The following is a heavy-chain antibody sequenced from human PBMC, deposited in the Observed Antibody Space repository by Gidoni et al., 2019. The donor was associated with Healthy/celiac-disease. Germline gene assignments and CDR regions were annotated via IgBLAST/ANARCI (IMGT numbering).Heavy chain of an antibody. D-gene: IGHD3-22*01. CDR2: INHSGST. Sequence: QVQLQQWGAGLLKPSETLSLTCAAHGGSFSGYYWRWIRQPPGKGLEWIGEINHSGSTNYNPSLKSRVTISVDTSKNQFSLKLSSVTAADTAVYYCARWNYYDSSAPKYYYYGMDVWGQGTTVTVSS. J-gene: IGHJ6*02. CDR1: GGSFSGYY. CDR3: ARWNYYDSSAPKYYYYGMDV. V-gene: IGHV4-34*01.